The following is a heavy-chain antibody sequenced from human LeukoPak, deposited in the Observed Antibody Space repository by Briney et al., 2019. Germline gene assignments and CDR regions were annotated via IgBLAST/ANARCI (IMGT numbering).Heavy chain of an antibody. J-gene: IGHJ4*02. CDR3: ARGDDFSGDH. CDR1: GFTFSNFW. V-gene: IGHV3-7*04. D-gene: IGHD1-1*01. CDR2: IHPEGNEK. Sequence: PGGSLRLSCAVSGFTFSNFWMSWVRQAPGRGLEWVANIHPEGNEKYHVESVKGRFIISRDNIKNLLFLQMNGLRVEDTAVYYCARGDDFSGDHWGQGTLVTVSS.